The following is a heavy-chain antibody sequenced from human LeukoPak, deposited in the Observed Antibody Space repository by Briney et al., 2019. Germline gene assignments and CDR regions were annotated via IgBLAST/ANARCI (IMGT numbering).Heavy chain of an antibody. CDR2: IYYSGST. V-gene: IGHV4-39*07. D-gene: IGHD5-12*01. Sequence: SETLSLTCTVSGGSISSSSYYWGWIRQPPGKGLEWIGSIYYSGSTYYNPSLKSRVTISVDTSKNQFSLKLSSVTAADTAVYYCARLVATMGMSHHWGQGTLVTVSS. J-gene: IGHJ5*02. CDR1: GGSISSSSYY. CDR3: ARLVATMGMSHH.